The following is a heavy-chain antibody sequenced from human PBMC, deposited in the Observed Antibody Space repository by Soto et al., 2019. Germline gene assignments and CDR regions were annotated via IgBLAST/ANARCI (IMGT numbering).Heavy chain of an antibody. V-gene: IGHV5-51*03. J-gene: IGHJ6*03. CDR1: GYSFTSYW. Sequence: EVQLVQSGAEVKKPGESLKISCKGSGYSFTSYWIGWVRQMPGKGLEWMGIIYPGDSDTRYSPSFQGQVTISADKSISTAYLQWSSLKASDTAMYYCARRAVATREHYYYYYMDVWGKGTTVTVSS. D-gene: IGHD5-12*01. CDR3: ARRAVATREHYYYYYMDV. CDR2: IYPGDSDT.